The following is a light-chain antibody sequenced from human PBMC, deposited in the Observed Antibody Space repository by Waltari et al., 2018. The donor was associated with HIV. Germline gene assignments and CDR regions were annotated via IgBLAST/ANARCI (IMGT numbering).Light chain of an antibody. J-gene: IGLJ2*01. CDR1: NTDSRFYQH. CDR3: ASNRLDSTLV. V-gene: IGLV2-14*03. Sequence: QSALTQPASVSGFPGQTINISCTGINTDSRFYQHVSWYQQHPGSVPRLIIYDIDSRPSGISDHFSGSRSGDSASLTISGLQSGDEAHYFCASNRLDSTLVFGGGTKLTIL. CDR2: DID.